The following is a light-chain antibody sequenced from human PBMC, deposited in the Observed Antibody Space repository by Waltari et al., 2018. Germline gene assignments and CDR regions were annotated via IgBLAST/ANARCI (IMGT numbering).Light chain of an antibody. CDR1: STDVGRTNQ. Sequence: QSALTQPPSVSGSPGQSVTIPFTGTSTDVGRTNQVSWYQHYPGKAPRLMLFDATERASGVPARFSGSKSGNTASLTISGLQTEDEADYYCCSYAGRYVVFGGGTKVTVL. J-gene: IGLJ2*01. V-gene: IGLV2-11*01. CDR2: DAT. CDR3: CSYAGRYVV.